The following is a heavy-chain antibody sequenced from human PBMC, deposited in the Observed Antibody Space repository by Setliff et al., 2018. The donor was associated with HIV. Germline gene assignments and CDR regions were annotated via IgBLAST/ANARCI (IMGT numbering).Heavy chain of an antibody. D-gene: IGHD6-13*01. Sequence: GESLKISCAASGFTFSSYAMSWVRQAPGKGLEWVSAISGSGGSTYYADSVKGRFTISRDNSKNTLYLQMNSLRAEDTAVYYCAKLGPYLAAAGIDTYYFDYWGQGTLVTVSS. CDR3: AKLGPYLAAAGIDTYYFDY. CDR1: GFTFSSYA. CDR2: ISGSGGST. V-gene: IGHV3-23*01. J-gene: IGHJ4*02.